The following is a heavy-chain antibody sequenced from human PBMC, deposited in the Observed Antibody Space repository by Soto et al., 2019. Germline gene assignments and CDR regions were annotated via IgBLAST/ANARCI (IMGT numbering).Heavy chain of an antibody. V-gene: IGHV3-9*01. CDR3: AKGGSYWTLGYNWFDP. CDR1: GFTFDDYA. D-gene: IGHD1-26*01. CDR2: ISWNSGSI. Sequence: PGGSLRLSCAASGFTFDDYAMHWVRQAPGKGLEWVSGISWNSGSIGYADSVKGRFTISRDNAKNSLYLQMNSLRAEDTALYYCAKGGSYWTLGYNWFDPWGQGTLVTVSS. J-gene: IGHJ5*02.